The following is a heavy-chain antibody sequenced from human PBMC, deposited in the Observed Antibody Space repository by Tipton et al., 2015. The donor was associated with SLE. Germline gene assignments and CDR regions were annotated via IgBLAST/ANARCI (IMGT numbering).Heavy chain of an antibody. CDR3: ARQFHQQLVLGKSRNWFDP. J-gene: IGHJ5*02. CDR1: GGSFSGHY. CDR2: INHSGST. D-gene: IGHD6-6*01. Sequence: TLSLTCAVYGGSFSGHYWSWIRQPPGKGLEWIGEINHSGSTNYKPSLKSRVTISVDTSKNQFSLKLSSVTAADTAVYYCARQFHQQLVLGKSRNWFDPWGQGTLVTVSS. V-gene: IGHV4-34*01.